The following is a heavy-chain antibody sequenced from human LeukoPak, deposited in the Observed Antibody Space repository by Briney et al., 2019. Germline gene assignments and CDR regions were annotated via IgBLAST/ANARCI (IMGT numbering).Heavy chain of an antibody. J-gene: IGHJ4*02. CDR2: VYFSGST. V-gene: IGHV4-59*01. D-gene: IGHD5-18*01. CDR1: GGSINGYY. CDR3: ARSTNGYSYGYDY. Sequence: SETLSLTCTVSGGSINGYYWSWIRQPPGKGLEWIGYVYFSGSTNYNPSLKSRVTISVDTSKNQFSLKLSSVTAADTAVYYCARSTNGYSYGYDYWGLGTLVTVSS.